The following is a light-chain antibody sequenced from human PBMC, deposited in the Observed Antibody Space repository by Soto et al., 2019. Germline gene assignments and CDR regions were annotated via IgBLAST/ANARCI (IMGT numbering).Light chain of an antibody. V-gene: IGKV3-15*01. CDR1: QSVSGN. Sequence: EIVMKQSPATLSVSPGERATLSCRASQSVSGNLAWYQQKPGQATRLLIYGASTRATGIPARFSGRGSGTDFTLTISSLQSEAFAVYYCQHYNNWPRTFGQGTKVEIK. CDR2: GAS. CDR3: QHYNNWPRT. J-gene: IGKJ1*01.